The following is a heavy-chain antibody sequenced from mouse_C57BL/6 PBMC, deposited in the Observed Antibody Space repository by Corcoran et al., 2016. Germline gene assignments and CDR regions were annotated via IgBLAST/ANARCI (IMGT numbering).Heavy chain of an antibody. J-gene: IGHJ3*01. CDR3: AAYDYDAWFAY. CDR1: GYTFTGYY. D-gene: IGHD2-4*01. Sequence: QVQLKQSGAELVRPGASVKLSCKASGYTFTGYYINWVKQRPGQGLEWIARIYPGSGNTYYNEKFKGKATLTAEKSSSTAYMQLSSLTSEDSAVYFCAAYDYDAWFAYWGQGTLVTVSA. CDR2: IYPGSGNT. V-gene: IGHV1-76*01.